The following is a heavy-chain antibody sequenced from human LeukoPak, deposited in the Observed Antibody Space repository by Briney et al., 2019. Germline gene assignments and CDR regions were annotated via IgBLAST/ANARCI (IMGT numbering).Heavy chain of an antibody. CDR1: GFTFSSYS. CDR3: ARAGFTFSDYFGSFFDY. CDR2: ISSSSSTI. J-gene: IGHJ4*02. V-gene: IGHV3-48*01. Sequence: GGSLRLSCAASGFTFSSYSMNWVRQAPGKGLEWVSSISSSSSTIYYADSVKGRFTISRDNAKNSLYLQMDSLRAEDTAVYHCARAGFTFSDYFGSFFDYWGQGTLVTVSS. D-gene: IGHD3-10*01.